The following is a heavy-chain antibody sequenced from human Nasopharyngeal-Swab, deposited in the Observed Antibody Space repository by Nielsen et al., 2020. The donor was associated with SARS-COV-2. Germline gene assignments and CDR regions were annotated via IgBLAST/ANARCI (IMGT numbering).Heavy chain of an antibody. CDR3: ASTPLDSSGYYYAFHY. CDR1: GFTFSRYT. CDR2: ISYDGSNK. J-gene: IGHJ4*02. V-gene: IGHV3-30-3*01. D-gene: IGHD3-22*01. Sequence: GESLRLSCAASGFTFSRYTMHWVRQAPGKGLEWVAVISYDGSNKYYADSVKGRFTISRDISKSTLYLQMNSLRAEDTAVFYCASTPLDSSGYYYAFHYWGRGTLVTVSS.